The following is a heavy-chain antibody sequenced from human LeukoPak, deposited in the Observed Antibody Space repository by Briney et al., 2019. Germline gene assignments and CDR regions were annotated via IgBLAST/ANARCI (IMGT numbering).Heavy chain of an antibody. CDR2: ISDRGSST. D-gene: IGHD5-12*01. CDR3: AKHRGQYFDY. J-gene: IGHJ4*02. V-gene: IGHV3-23*01. Sequence: GGSLRLSCAASGFTFSSYSMNWARQVSGKGLEWVSAISDRGSSTYYADSVKGRFTISRDNSKNTLYLQMNSLRAEDTALYYCAKHRGQYFDYWGQGTLVTVSS. CDR1: GFTFSSYS.